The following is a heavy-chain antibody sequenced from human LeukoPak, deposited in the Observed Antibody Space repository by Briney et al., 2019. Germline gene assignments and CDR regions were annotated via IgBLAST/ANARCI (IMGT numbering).Heavy chain of an antibody. J-gene: IGHJ4*02. CDR3: ARGKIVNPYRVFDY. CDR2: IYSGGST. CDR1: GFTVSSYY. V-gene: IGHV3-66*01. D-gene: IGHD1-26*01. Sequence: PGGSLGLSCAASGFTVSSYYMNWVRQAPGKGLEWVSVIYSGGSTYYADSVKGRFTISRDNSKNTLYLQVDSLRAEDTAVYYCARGKIVNPYRVFDYWGREPWSPSPQ.